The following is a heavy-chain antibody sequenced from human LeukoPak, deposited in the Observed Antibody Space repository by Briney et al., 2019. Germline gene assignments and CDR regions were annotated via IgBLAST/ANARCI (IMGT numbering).Heavy chain of an antibody. CDR2: ISWNSGSI. CDR1: GFTFDDYA. D-gene: IGHD4-17*01. J-gene: IGHJ3*02. CDR3: AASDGDYAAFDI. V-gene: IGHV3-9*01. Sequence: GGSLRLSCAASGFTFDDYAVHWVRQAPGKGLEWVSGISWNSGSIGYADSVKGRFTISRDNAKNSLYLQMNSLRAEDTALYYCAASDGDYAAFDIWGQGTMVTVSS.